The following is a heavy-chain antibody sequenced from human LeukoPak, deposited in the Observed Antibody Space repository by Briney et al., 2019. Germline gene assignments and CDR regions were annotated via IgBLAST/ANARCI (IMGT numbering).Heavy chain of an antibody. CDR1: GGSISSSSYY. V-gene: IGHV4-39*07. CDR3: ARDLSSMPHSPGVSGSYYLDY. CDR2: IYYSGST. D-gene: IGHD1-26*01. J-gene: IGHJ4*02. Sequence: SETLSLTCTVSGGSISSSSYYWGWIRQPPGKGLEWIGSIYYSGSTYYNPSLKSRVTISVDKSKNQFSLKLSSVTAADTAVYYCARDLSSMPHSPGVSGSYYLDYWGQGTLVTVSS.